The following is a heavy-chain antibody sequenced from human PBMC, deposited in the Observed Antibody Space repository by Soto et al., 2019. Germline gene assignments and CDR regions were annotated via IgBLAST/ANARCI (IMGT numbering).Heavy chain of an antibody. CDR1: GFSLTTSGVG. CDR2: IYWDDDK. CDR3: AHRVLRTVFGLVTTTAIYFDF. D-gene: IGHD3-3*01. Sequence: QITLNESGPTQVKPRQTLTLTCTFSGFSLTTSGVGVGWIRQSPGKAPEWLALIYWDDDKSYSPSLKSRLTITNDSSKNQVVLTMADLDPADTATYSCAHRVLRTVFGLVTTTAIYFDFWGQGTPVAVSS. J-gene: IGHJ4*02. V-gene: IGHV2-5*02.